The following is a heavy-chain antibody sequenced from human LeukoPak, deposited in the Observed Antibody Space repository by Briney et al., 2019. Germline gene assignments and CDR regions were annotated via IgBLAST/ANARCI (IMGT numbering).Heavy chain of an antibody. J-gene: IGHJ5*02. Sequence: PSGSLSLTCTVPGGSLRSPYWGWSPQRPGKGPGWSGYIYYSGSTNYNPPLKSRVTISLDTSQKQFSLKIGSVTTPGTALYFIGRDIDTAYIAEAGWFDPWGQGTLVTVSS. CDR2: IYYSGST. D-gene: IGHD2-15*01. V-gene: IGHV4-59*11. CDR3: GRDIDTAYIAEAGWFDP. CDR1: GGSLRSPY.